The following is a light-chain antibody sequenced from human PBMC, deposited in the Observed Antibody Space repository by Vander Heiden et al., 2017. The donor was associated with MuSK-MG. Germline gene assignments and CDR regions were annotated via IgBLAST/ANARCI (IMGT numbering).Light chain of an antibody. Sequence: DIQMTQSPSTLSASVGDRVTITCRASQSISRYLAWFQQKPGKVPKLLIYKASSLESGVPSRFSGSGSGTEFTLTINSLQPDDFATYYCQQDYTYYTFGQGTKMEIK. J-gene: IGKJ2*01. V-gene: IGKV1-5*03. CDR1: QSISRY. CDR3: QQDYTYYT. CDR2: KAS.